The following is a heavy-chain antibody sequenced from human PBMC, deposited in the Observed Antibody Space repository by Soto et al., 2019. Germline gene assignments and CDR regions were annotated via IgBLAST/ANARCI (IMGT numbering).Heavy chain of an antibody. CDR2: FFYSGST. D-gene: IGHD6-13*01. Sequence: QVQLQESGPGLVKPSETRPLTCTAFGASLSSNYWSWIRHPPGKELEGIGFFFYSGSTNYNPSLKSRVIISVDTSRNQFSLKLTSVTATDTAMYYCARHSPLAAGGAFEFWGQGMMVTVSS. CDR1: GASLSSNY. V-gene: IGHV4-59*08. CDR3: ARHSPLAAGGAFEF. J-gene: IGHJ3*01.